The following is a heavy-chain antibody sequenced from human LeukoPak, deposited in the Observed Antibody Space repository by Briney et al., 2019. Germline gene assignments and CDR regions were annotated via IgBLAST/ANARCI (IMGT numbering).Heavy chain of an antibody. Sequence: PSETLSLTYAVSGGSISSSNWWSWVRQPPGKGLEWVSSISSSSSYIYYADSVKGRFTISRDNAKNSLYLQMNSLRAEDTAVYYCARADWDTAMIDYWGQGTLVTVSS. CDR1: GGSISSSN. CDR2: ISSSSSYI. V-gene: IGHV3-21*01. CDR3: ARADWDTAMIDY. J-gene: IGHJ4*02. D-gene: IGHD5-18*01.